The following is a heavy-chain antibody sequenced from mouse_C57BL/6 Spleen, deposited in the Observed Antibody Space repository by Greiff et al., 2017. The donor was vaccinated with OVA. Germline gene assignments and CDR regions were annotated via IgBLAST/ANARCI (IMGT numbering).Heavy chain of an antibody. CDR1: GYTFTSYW. V-gene: IGHV1-64*01. Sequence: VQLQQPGAELVKPRASVKLSCKASGYTFTSYWMHWVKQRPGQGLEWIGMIHPNSGSTNYNEKFKSKATLTVDKSSSTAYMQLRSLTSEDSAVYYCARAYYDYDLWYFDVWGTGTTVTVSS. CDR2: IHPNSGST. D-gene: IGHD2-4*01. J-gene: IGHJ1*03. CDR3: ARAYYDYDLWYFDV.